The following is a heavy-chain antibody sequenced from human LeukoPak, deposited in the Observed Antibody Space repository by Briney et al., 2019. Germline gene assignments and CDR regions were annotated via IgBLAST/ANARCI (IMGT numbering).Heavy chain of an antibody. CDR3: ARVATTYYYYYGMDV. CDR2: ISSSSSYI. J-gene: IGHJ6*02. Sequence: GGSLRLSCAASGFTFSSYSMNWVRQAPGKGLEWVSSISSSSSYIYYADSVKGRFTISRDNAKNSLYLQMNSLRAEDTAVYYCARVATTYYYYYGMDVWGQGTTVTVSS. CDR1: GFTFSSYS. D-gene: IGHD5-24*01. V-gene: IGHV3-21*01.